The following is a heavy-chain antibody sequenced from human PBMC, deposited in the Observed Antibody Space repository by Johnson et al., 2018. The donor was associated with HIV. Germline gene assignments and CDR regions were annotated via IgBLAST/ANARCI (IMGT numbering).Heavy chain of an antibody. J-gene: IGHJ3*02. V-gene: IGHV3-7*01. CDR2: IKQDGSEK. Sequence: VQLVESGGNLVRPGGSLRLSCAPSGITVSSSYMSWVRQAPGKGLEWVANIKQDGSEKYYVDSVKVRFTISRENANNALYLQMNSLRAGDTGVYYCARENPFGGDYAAFDMWGQGTMVTVSS. CDR1: GITVSSSY. CDR3: ARENPFGGDYAAFDM. D-gene: IGHD4-17*01.